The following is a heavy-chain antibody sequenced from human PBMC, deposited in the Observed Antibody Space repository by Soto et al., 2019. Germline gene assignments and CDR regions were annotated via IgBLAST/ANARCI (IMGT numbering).Heavy chain of an antibody. CDR3: SRGTYYPQSSGLHADY. Sequence: GGSLRLSCATSGFSFNDYAMYWVRQAPGQGLEWVAIISSDGHHQFYLDNLRGRFTVSRDNSKNTLYLQMNSLRPEDTAVYYCSRGTYYPQSSGLHADYWGPGTLVTVSS. CDR2: ISSDGHHQ. J-gene: IGHJ4*02. D-gene: IGHD3-22*01. V-gene: IGHV3-30*03. CDR1: GFSFNDYA.